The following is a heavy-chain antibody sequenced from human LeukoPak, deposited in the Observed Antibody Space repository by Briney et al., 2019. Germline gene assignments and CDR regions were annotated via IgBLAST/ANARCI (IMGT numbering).Heavy chain of an antibody. CDR1: GLTFSNFV. CDR3: AGFSHKGV. CDR2: ITGSGGST. J-gene: IGHJ6*02. Sequence: GGSLRLSCAASGLTFSNFVMSWVRQAPGKGLEWVSAITGSGGSTYYADFVKGRFTISRDNSKNTLYLQMSSLRAEDTAVYYCAGFSHKGVWGQGTTVTVSS. V-gene: IGHV3-23*01.